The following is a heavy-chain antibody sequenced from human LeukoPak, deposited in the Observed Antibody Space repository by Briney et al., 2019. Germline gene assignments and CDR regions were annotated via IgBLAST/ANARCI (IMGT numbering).Heavy chain of an antibody. V-gene: IGHV3-21*01. D-gene: IGHD3-10*01. CDR3: ARVPMVRGIVTDASDI. CDR2: ISSSSSYI. CDR1: GFTFNSYS. Sequence: PGGSLRLSCTASGFTFNSYSMNWVRQAPGKGLEWVSSISSSSSYIYYADSVKGRFTISRDNAKNSLYLQMNSLRVEDTAIYYCARVPMVRGIVTDASDIWGQGTMVTVSS. J-gene: IGHJ3*02.